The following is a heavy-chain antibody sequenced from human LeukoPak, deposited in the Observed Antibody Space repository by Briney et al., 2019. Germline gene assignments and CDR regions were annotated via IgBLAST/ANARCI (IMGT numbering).Heavy chain of an antibody. V-gene: IGHV3-23*01. CDR1: GFTFSSHA. CDR2: IIDSVDNT. D-gene: IGHD2-8*01. Sequence: PGGSLRLFCATSGFTFSSHAMQWVRQAPGKGLEWVSGIIDSVDNTHYADPVKGRFTISRDSPKSTLYLQMNSLRADDTAVYYCATYCASGKCADHWGQGTMVTVSS. J-gene: IGHJ4*02. CDR3: ATYCASGKCADH.